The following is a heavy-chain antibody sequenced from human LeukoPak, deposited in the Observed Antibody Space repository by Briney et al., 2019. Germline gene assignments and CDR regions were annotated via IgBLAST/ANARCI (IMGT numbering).Heavy chain of an antibody. D-gene: IGHD1-26*01. CDR2: ILYTGRT. J-gene: IGHJ4*02. Sequence: PSETLSLTCSVSGGSSSSSSYYWGWIRQPPGKGLEWIGSILYTGRTFYNPSLKSRVTISVDTSKNQFSLRLGSVTASDTAVYYCARRDVGATIDYWGQGTLVTVSS. CDR1: GGSSSSSSYY. CDR3: ARRDVGATIDY. V-gene: IGHV4-39*01.